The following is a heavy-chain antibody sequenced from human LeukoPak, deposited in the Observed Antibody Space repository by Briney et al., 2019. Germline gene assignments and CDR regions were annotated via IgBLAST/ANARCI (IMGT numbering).Heavy chain of an antibody. D-gene: IGHD2-15*01. J-gene: IGHJ4*02. Sequence: GGSLRLSCAASGFIFSSSAMSWVRQAPGKGLESVSSISGSGDTTYYADSVKGRFTISRDNSKNTMNLQMNSLRAEDTAIYYCAKAVVASTHAPLDYWGQGTLVTVSS. V-gene: IGHV3-23*01. CDR2: ISGSGDTT. CDR1: GFIFSSSA. CDR3: AKAVVASTHAPLDY.